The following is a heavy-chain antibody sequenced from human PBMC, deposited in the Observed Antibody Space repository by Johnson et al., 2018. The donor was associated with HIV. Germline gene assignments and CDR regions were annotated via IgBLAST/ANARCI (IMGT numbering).Heavy chain of an antibody. CDR3: ARDQTYSFDI. CDR1: GFTFSSYG. CDR2: IRYDGSNK. Sequence: QVQLVESGGGLVQPGGSLRLSCAASGFTFSSYGMHWVRQAPGKGLDWVAFIRYDGSNKYYADSVKGRFIISRDSSKNTLYLQMDRLRAEDTAQYYCARDQTYSFDIWGKGTMVTVSS. J-gene: IGHJ3*02. V-gene: IGHV3-30*02. D-gene: IGHD3-10*01.